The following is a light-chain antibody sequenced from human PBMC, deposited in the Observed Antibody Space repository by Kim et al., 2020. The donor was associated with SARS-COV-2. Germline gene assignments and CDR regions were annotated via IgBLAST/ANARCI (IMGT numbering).Light chain of an antibody. CDR2: EVS. Sequence: GQSVTISCTVTSSDVASYDRVSWYQQPPGTAPKVMIYEVSNRPSGVPDRFSGSKSGNTASLTISGLQAEDEADYYCSSYTSNSTWVFGGGTKLTVL. J-gene: IGLJ3*02. CDR3: SSYTSNSTWV. CDR1: SSDVASYDR. V-gene: IGLV2-18*02.